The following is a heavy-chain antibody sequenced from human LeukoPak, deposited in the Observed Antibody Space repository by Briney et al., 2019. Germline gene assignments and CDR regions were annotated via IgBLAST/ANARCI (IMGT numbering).Heavy chain of an antibody. D-gene: IGHD4-17*01. V-gene: IGHV1-18*01. CDR3: ARISETTVTATFDY. CDR1: GYTFTNYG. CDR2: ISVYSDNT. J-gene: IGHJ4*02. Sequence: AASVKVSCKASGYTFTNYGINWVRQAPGQGLEWMGWISVYSDNTNYAQKLQGRVTMTTDTSTSTAYMELRSLRSDDTAVYYCARISETTVTATFDYWGQGTLVTISS.